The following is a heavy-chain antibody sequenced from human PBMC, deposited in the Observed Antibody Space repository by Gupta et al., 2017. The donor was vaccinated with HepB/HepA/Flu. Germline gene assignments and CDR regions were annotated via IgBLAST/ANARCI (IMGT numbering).Heavy chain of an antibody. CDR2: INPNRDST. D-gene: IGHD1-26*01. CDR1: GYTFTSYY. CDR3: ARQGRGSYFFDS. Sequence: QVQLVQSGAEVKKPGASVKVSCKASGYTFTSYYLHWVRQAPGQGLEWMGIINPNRDSTTYAQKFQGRVTMTRDTSTSTVYMELSSLRSEDTAVYYCARQGRGSYFFDSWGQGTLVTVSS. V-gene: IGHV1-46*01. J-gene: IGHJ4*02.